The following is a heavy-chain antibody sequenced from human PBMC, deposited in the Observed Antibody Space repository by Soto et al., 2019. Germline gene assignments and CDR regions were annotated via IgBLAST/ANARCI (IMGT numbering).Heavy chain of an antibody. D-gene: IGHD6-13*01. CDR2: ISAYNGNT. Sequence: ASVKVSCKASGYTFTSYGTSWVRQAPGQGLEWMGWISAYNGNTNYAQKLQGRVTMTTDTSTSTAYMELRSLRSDDTAVYYCAREEQQLTYYYYGMDVWGQGTTVTVS. CDR3: AREEQQLTYYYYGMDV. J-gene: IGHJ6*02. V-gene: IGHV1-18*04. CDR1: GYTFTSYG.